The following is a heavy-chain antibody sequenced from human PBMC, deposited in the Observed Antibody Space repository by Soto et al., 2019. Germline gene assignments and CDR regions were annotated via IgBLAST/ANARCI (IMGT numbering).Heavy chain of an antibody. CDR1: GFSLTSSGVG. D-gene: IGHD4-17*01. V-gene: IGHV2-5*02. Sequence: QITLKESGPTLLEPTQTLTLTCSFSGFSLTSSGVGVGWLRQAPGKALECLGIIYWDGDRRYNPSLRHRLTITKDASKNQGGLTMTYMDPVDAATDYRAHRVPYDAYGDVGWCDPWGRGTPLTVS. J-gene: IGHJ5*02. CDR3: AHRVPYDAYGDVGWCDP. CDR2: IYWDGDR.